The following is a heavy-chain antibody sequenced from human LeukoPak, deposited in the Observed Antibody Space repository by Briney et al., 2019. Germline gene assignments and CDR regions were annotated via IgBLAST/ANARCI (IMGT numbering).Heavy chain of an antibody. J-gene: IGHJ4*02. V-gene: IGHV3-23*02. CDR3: AIDWGVDE. Sequence: GRFTISRDNPKNTLYLQMNSLRAEDTAIYYCAIDWGVDEWGQGTLVTVSS. D-gene: IGHD3-16*01.